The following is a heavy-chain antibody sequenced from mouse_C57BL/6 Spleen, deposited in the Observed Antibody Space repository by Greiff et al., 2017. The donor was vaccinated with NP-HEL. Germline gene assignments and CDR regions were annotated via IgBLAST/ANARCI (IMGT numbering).Heavy chain of an antibody. Sequence: VQLQQSGAELVKPGASVKMSCKASGYTFTSYWITWVKQRPGQGLEWIGDIYPGSGSTNYNEKFKSKATLTVDTSSSTAYMQLSSLTSEDSAVYYCARGVITTVVGYWGQGTTLTVSS. J-gene: IGHJ2*01. V-gene: IGHV1-55*01. D-gene: IGHD1-1*01. CDR3: ARGVITTVVGY. CDR1: GYTFTSYW. CDR2: IYPGSGST.